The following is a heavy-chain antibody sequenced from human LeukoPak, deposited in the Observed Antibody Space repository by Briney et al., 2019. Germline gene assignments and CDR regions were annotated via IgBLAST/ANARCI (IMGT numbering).Heavy chain of an antibody. CDR1: GGSISSVDYY. D-gene: IGHD6-25*01. V-gene: IGHV4-31*03. CDR2: IYYSGTT. CDR3: GIVEAAKTNPRFGY. Sequence: SQTLSLTCTLSGGSISSVDYYWSWIRQHPGKGLDWIGYIYYSGTTYYNPSLRSRVTISVDTSKNQFSLKVSSVTAADTAMYYCGIVEAAKTNPRFGYWGQGALVTVSS. J-gene: IGHJ4*02.